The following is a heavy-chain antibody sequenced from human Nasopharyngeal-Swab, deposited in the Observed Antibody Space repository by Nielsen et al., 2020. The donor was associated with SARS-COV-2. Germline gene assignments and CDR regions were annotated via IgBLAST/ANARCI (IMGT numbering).Heavy chain of an antibody. CDR3: ARRITMVQGVTAVPIYYYYGMDV. J-gene: IGHJ6*02. V-gene: IGHV3-11*06. D-gene: IGHD3-10*01. Sequence: EGPGKMVGWVWCIRSSSSSYTNYADSVKGRFTISRDNAKNSLYLQMNSLRAEDTAVYYCARRITMVQGVTAVPIYYYYGMDVWGQGTTVTVSS. CDR2: IRSSSSSYT.